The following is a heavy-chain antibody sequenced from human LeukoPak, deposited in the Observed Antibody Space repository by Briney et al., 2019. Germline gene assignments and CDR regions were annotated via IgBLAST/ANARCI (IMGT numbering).Heavy chain of an antibody. CDR1: GYTFTSYG. D-gene: IGHD3-9*01. J-gene: IGHJ5*02. Sequence: ASVKVSCKASGYTFTSYGISWVRQAPGQGLEWMGWISAYNGNTNYAQKLQGRVTMTTDTSTSTAYMELRSLRSDDTAVYCCARQLRGRYFDWLLPRSWFDPWGQGTLVTVSS. V-gene: IGHV1-18*01. CDR2: ISAYNGNT. CDR3: ARQLRGRYFDWLLPRSWFDP.